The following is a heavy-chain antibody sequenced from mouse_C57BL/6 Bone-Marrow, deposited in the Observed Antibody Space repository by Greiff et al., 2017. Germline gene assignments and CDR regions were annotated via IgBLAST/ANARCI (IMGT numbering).Heavy chain of an antibody. J-gene: IGHJ2*01. CDR2: IDPENGDT. V-gene: IGHV14-4*01. CDR1: GFNIKDDY. CDR3: TTRMFDY. Sequence: EVQLQQSGAELVRPGASVKLSCTASGFNIKDDYMHWVKQRPEQGLEWIGWIDPENGDTEYASKFQGKATITADPSSNTAYLQRSSLTSEDTAVYYCTTRMFDYWGQGTTLTVSS.